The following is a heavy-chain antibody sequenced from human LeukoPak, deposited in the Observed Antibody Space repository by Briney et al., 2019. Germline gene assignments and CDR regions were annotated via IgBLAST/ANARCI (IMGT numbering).Heavy chain of an antibody. D-gene: IGHD3-9*01. CDR3: ARESLGRYFDWLPDY. CDR1: GYTFTSYG. J-gene: IGHJ4*02. V-gene: IGHV1-18*01. Sequence: GASVKVSCKASGYTFTSYGISWVRQAPGQGLEWMGWISAYNGNTNYAQKLQGRVTMTTDTSTSTAYMELRSLRSDDTAVYYCARESLGRYFDWLPDYWGQGTLVTVSS. CDR2: ISAYNGNT.